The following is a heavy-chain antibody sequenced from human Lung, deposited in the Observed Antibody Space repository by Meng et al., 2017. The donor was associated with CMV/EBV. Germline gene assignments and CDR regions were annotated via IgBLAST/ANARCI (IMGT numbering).Heavy chain of an antibody. CDR3: ARKKSLTMVRGKMRGGWVDP. J-gene: IGHJ5*02. V-gene: IGHV4-34*01. D-gene: IGHD3-10*01. CDR2: INHSGST. CDR1: GGSFSGYY. Sequence: SETLSLXCAVYGGSFSGYYWSWIRQPPGKGLEWIGEINHSGSTNYNPSLKSRVTISVDTSKNQFSLKLSSVTAADTAVYYCARKKSLTMVRGKMRGGWVDPWXQGTLVTVSS.